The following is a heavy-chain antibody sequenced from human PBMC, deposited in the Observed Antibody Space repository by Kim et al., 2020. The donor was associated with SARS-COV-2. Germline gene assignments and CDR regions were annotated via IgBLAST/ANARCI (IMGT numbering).Heavy chain of an antibody. CDR1: GDSVNSSTHF. V-gene: IGHV4-61*01. D-gene: IGHD2-8*01. J-gene: IGHJ5*02. CDR2: VFRPGSV. CDR3: ARVSLAAFFEIMRDFDP. Sequence: SETLSLTCTVSGDSVNSSTHFWSWIRQTPRKQLEWIGYVFRPGSVNYNSSLENRVTLSIDTSKSQFSLTLRSVTAADTAVYYCARVSLAAFFEIMRDFDP.